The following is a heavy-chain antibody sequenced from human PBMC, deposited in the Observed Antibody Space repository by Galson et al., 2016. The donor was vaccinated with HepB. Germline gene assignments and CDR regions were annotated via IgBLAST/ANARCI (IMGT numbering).Heavy chain of an antibody. D-gene: IGHD3-10*01. V-gene: IGHV1-69*13. CDR1: RGTFSWYG. Sequence: SVKVSCKASRGTFSWYGINWIRQAPGQGLEWMGGIIPIFGTADHAQKFQGRVTIIADDSTSTAYMELSSLRSEDTAVYYCARTSYGSGLQSSFMYGMDVWGQGTTVT. CDR2: IIPIFGTA. CDR3: ARTSYGSGLQSSFMYGMDV. J-gene: IGHJ6*02.